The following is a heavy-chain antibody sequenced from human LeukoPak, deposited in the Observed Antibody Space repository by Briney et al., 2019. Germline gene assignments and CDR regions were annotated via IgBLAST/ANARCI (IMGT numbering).Heavy chain of an antibody. D-gene: IGHD3-10*01. Sequence: PGGSLRLSCAASGFTFSSYWMSWVRQAPGKGGEGVANIKQDGGEKYYVDSVRGRFTISRDNAKNSRYLRMNRLRAEDTAVYSCARFSNYYVSGSNGWAFDMWGQGTLVTVSS. CDR3: ARFSNYYVSGSNGWAFDM. J-gene: IGHJ3*02. CDR2: IKQDGGEK. V-gene: IGHV3-7*05. CDR1: GFTFSSYW.